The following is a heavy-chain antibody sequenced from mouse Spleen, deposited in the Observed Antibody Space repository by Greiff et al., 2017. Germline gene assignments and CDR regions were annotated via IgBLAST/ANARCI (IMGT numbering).Heavy chain of an antibody. J-gene: IGHJ2*01. CDR2: INPNNGGT. D-gene: IGHD1-1*01. V-gene: IGHV1-18*01. Sequence: VQLQQPGAELVKPGASVKLSCKASGYTFTDYNMDWVKQSHGKSLEWIGDINPNNGGTIYNQKFKGKATLTVDKSSSTAYMELRSLTSEDTAVYYCARSDYYGSSSYFDYWGQGTTLTVSS. CDR3: ARSDYYGSSSYFDY. CDR1: GYTFTDYN.